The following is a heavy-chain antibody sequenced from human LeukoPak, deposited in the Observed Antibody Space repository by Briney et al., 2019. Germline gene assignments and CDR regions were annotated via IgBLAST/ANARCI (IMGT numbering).Heavy chain of an antibody. CDR3: ARDPYSTGFFDY. CDR2: TYYRSKRYN. CDR1: GDSVSSNSPT. Sequence: SQTLSLTCAISGDSVSSNSPTWNWIRHSPSRGLEWPGRTYYRSKRYNDYAVSVKSRIIINPHPSKNQFSLQLNSVTPEDTAVYYCARDPYSTGFFDYWGQGILVTVS. V-gene: IGHV6-1*01. J-gene: IGHJ4*02. D-gene: IGHD6-19*01.